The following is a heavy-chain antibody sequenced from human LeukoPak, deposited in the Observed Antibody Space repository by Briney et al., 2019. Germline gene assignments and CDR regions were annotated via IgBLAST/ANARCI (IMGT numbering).Heavy chain of an antibody. D-gene: IGHD6-13*01. CDR2: IYYSGST. V-gene: IGHV4-59*12. Sequence: SETLSLTCTVSGGSISSYYWNWIRQPPGKGLEWIGYIYYSGSTNYNPSLKSRVTISVDTSKNQFSLKLSSVTAADTAVYYCARSHSSSWYGTSVGYFDYWGQGTLVTVSS. CDR3: ARSHSSSWYGTSVGYFDY. J-gene: IGHJ4*02. CDR1: GGSISSYY.